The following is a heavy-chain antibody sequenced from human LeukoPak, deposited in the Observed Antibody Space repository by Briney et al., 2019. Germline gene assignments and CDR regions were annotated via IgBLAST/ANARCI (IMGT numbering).Heavy chain of an antibody. V-gene: IGHV3-23*01. D-gene: IGHD3-16*01. CDR1: GYTFSSHG. CDR3: AKVSVCYGCYLDY. CDR2: INGAGDNP. J-gene: IGHJ4*02. Sequence: PGGSLRLSCAASGYTFSSHGLTWVRQAPGKGLERVSTINGAGDNPYYAETVKGRFTISRDNSKNTLYLQMHSLRAEDTAIYYCAKVSVCYGCYLDYWGQGTLVTVS.